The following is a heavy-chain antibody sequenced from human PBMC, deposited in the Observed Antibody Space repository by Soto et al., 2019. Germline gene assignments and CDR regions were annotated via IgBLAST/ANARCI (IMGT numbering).Heavy chain of an antibody. CDR3: AKGVPGIPVPGTGYFHH. D-gene: IGHD6-19*01. Sequence: EVRLLESGGGLVQPGGSLRLSCAGSGFTFSNYAMTWVRQAPGKGLECVSGISGGGDSTYYADSVTGRFTISRDNSKNTLYLQMNSLRAEDTAVYYCAKGVPGIPVPGTGYFHHWGQGTLVTVSS. CDR1: GFTFSNYA. J-gene: IGHJ1*01. CDR2: ISGGGDST. V-gene: IGHV3-23*01.